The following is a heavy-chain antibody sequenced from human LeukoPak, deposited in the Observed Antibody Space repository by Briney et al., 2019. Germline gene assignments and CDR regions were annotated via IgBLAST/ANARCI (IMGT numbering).Heavy chain of an antibody. CDR2: ISYDGSSE. D-gene: IGHD6-6*01. V-gene: IGHV3-30*04. CDR1: GFTFSSYA. CDR3: ASIAAQSAFDI. J-gene: IGHJ3*02. Sequence: PGGSLRLSCVASGFTFSSYAMHWVRQAPGKGLEWVAVISYDGSSEDYADSVKGRFTISRDNSKNTLYLQMNSLRAEDTAVYYCASIAAQSAFDIWGQGTMVTVSS.